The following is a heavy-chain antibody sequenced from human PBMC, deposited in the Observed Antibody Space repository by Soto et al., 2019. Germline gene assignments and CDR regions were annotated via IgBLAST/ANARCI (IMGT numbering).Heavy chain of an antibody. Sequence: EVQLVETGGGLIQPGGSLRLSCAASGFTVSSNYMSWVRQAPGKGLEWVSVIYSGGSTFYADSVRGRFTISRDNSKNTLYLQMNSLRAEDTAVYYCAREGYCGAGSCYEGAYFYYGMDVWGQGTTVTVSS. CDR1: GFTVSSNY. J-gene: IGHJ6*02. D-gene: IGHD2-15*01. CDR2: IYSGGST. V-gene: IGHV3-53*02. CDR3: AREGYCGAGSCYEGAYFYYGMDV.